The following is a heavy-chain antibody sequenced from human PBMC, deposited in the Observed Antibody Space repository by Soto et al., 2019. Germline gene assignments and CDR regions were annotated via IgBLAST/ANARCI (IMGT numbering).Heavy chain of an antibody. CDR2: ISYDGSNK. Sequence: PGGSLRLSCAASGFTFSSYAMHWVRQAPGKGLEWVAVISYDGSNKYYADSVKGRFTISRDNSKSTLYLQMNSLRAEDTAVYYCARAEPYYYDSSGRLGFDPWGQGTLVTVSS. V-gene: IGHV3-30-3*01. J-gene: IGHJ5*02. CDR3: ARAEPYYYDSSGRLGFDP. CDR1: GFTFSSYA. D-gene: IGHD3-22*01.